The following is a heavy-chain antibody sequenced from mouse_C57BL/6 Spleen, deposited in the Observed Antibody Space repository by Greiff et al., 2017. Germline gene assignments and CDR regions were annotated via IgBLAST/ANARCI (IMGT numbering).Heavy chain of an antibody. J-gene: IGHJ4*01. CDR2: ISDVGSYT. CDR3: ARDHRNNEEYDMDY. CDR1: GFTFSSYA. D-gene: IGHD2-14*01. Sequence: EVQLVESVGGLVKPGGSLKLSCAASGFTFSSYAMSWVRQSPEKRLEWVATISDVGSYTYYPDNVKGRFTISRDNAKNNLYLQMSHLKSEDTAMYYCARDHRNNEEYDMDYWGQGTSLTVSS. V-gene: IGHV5-4*01.